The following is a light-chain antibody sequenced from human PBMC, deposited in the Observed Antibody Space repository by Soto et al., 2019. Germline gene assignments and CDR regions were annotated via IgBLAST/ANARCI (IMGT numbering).Light chain of an antibody. CDR3: MQGTHWPLT. Sequence: DVVMTQSPLSLPVTLGQPASISCRSSQSLVYSDGNTYLNWFQQRPGQSPRRLIYKVSNRDSGVPDRFSGSGSGTDFTLKISRVEAEYVGVYYCMQGTHWPLTFGQGTKLEIK. CDR2: KVS. CDR1: QSLVYSDGNTY. V-gene: IGKV2-30*01. J-gene: IGKJ2*01.